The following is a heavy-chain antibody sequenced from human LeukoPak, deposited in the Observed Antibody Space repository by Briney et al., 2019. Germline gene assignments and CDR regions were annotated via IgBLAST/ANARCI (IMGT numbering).Heavy chain of an antibody. CDR3: AKVARSTLLYYFDY. CDR1: GFTFSSYA. V-gene: IGHV3-23*01. Sequence: GGSLRLSCAASGFTFSSYAMTWVRQALGKGLEWVSGISGSGGSTYYADAVKGRFTISRDNSKNTLYLQMNSLRAEDTAVYYCAKVARSTLLYYFDYWGQGTLVTVSS. J-gene: IGHJ4*02. CDR2: ISGSGGST.